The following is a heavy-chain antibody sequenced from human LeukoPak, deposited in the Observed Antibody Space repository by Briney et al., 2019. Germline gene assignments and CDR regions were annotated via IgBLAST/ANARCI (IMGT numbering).Heavy chain of an antibody. CDR1: GGSIRSSYYY. CDR2: INHSGST. D-gene: IGHD6-19*01. CDR3: ARVVASGWYSSSGDY. Sequence: PSETLSLTCTVSGGSIRSSYYYWSWIRQPPGKGLEWIGEINHSGSTNYNPSLKSRVTISVDTSKNQFSLKLSSVTAADTAVYYCARVVASGWYSSSGDYWGQGTLVTVSS. J-gene: IGHJ4*02. V-gene: IGHV4-39*07.